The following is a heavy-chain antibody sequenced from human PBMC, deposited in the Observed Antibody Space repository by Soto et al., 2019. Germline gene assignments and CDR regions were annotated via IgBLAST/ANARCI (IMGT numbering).Heavy chain of an antibody. CDR1: GFTFSSYS. D-gene: IGHD4-17*01. CDR2: ISSSSSTI. J-gene: IGHJ2*01. Sequence: EVQLVESGGGLVQPGGSLRLSCAASGFTFSSYSMNWVRQAPGKGLEWVSYISSSSSTIYYADSVKGRFTISRDNAKNSLDLQMNSLRDEDTAVYYCARDAPTTVSHWYFDLWGRGTLVTVSS. CDR3: ARDAPTTVSHWYFDL. V-gene: IGHV3-48*02.